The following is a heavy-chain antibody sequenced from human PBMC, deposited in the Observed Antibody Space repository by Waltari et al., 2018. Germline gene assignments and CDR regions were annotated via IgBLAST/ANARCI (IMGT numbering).Heavy chain of an antibody. J-gene: IGHJ4*02. CDR2: ISGSGGRT. V-gene: IGHV3-23*01. CDR3: AKDPIVVVTAIFDY. Sequence: EVQLLESGGGLVQPGGSLRLSCAASGFTFSSYAMSWVRQAPGKGLEWVSAISGSGGRTDYADSVKGRFTISRDNSKNTLYLQMNSLRAEDTAVYYCAKDPIVVVTAIFDYWGQGTLVTVSS. D-gene: IGHD2-21*02. CDR1: GFTFSSYA.